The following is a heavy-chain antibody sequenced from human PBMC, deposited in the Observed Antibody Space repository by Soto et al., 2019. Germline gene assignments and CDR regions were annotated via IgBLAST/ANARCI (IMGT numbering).Heavy chain of an antibody. CDR2: IYWDDDK. J-gene: IGHJ4*02. Sequence: QITLKESVPTLVKPTQTLTLTCTFSGFSLTTTGLGVGWIRHPPGKAPEWLALIYWDDDKRYSPSLKRRLTVTKDTSKRQVGRTMTNMDPVETATYYCAHRTSYYDSSGLAFDYWSPGALFTVAS. V-gene: IGHV2-5*02. CDR3: AHRTSYYDSSGLAFDY. CDR1: GFSLTTTGLG. D-gene: IGHD3-22*01.